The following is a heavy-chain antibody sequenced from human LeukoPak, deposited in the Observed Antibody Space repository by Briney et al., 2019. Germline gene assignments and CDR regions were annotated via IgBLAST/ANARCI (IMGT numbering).Heavy chain of an antibody. CDR2: IYYSGST. V-gene: IGHV4-59*01. CDR3: ARMGSSSSYYYYYYMDV. Sequence: SETLSLTCTVSGGSISSYYWSWIRQPPGKGLEWIGYIYYSGSTSYNPSLKSRVTISVDTSKNQFSLKLSSVTAADTAVYYCARMGSSSSYYYYYYMDVWGKGTTVTVSS. J-gene: IGHJ6*03. D-gene: IGHD6-6*01. CDR1: GGSISSYY.